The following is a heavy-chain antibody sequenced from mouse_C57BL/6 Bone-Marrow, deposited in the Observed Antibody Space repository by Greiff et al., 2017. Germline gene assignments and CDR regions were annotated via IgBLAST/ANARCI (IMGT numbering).Heavy chain of an antibody. CDR3: AREGYESWFAY. CDR1: GYTFTSYW. Sequence: QVQLQQPGAELVMPGASVKLSCKASGYTFTSYWMHWVKQRPGQGLEWIGEIDPSDSYTNYNQKFKGKSTLTVDKSSSTAYMQLSSLTSEDSAVYYGAREGYESWFAYWGQGTLVTVSA. V-gene: IGHV1-69*01. D-gene: IGHD2-3*01. CDR2: IDPSDSYT. J-gene: IGHJ3*01.